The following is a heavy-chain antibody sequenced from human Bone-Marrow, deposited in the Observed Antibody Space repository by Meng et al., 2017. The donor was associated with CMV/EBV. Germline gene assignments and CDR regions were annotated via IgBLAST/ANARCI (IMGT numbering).Heavy chain of an antibody. Sequence: GESLKISYAASGFTFSSYSMNWVRQAPGKGLEWGSSISSSSSYIYYADSVKGRFTISRDNAKNSLYLQMNSLRAEDTAVYYCARGSSWEILGGGDYWGQGTLVTVSS. V-gene: IGHV3-21*01. D-gene: IGHD1-26*01. CDR3: ARGSSWEILGGGDY. J-gene: IGHJ4*02. CDR2: ISSSSSYI. CDR1: GFTFSSYS.